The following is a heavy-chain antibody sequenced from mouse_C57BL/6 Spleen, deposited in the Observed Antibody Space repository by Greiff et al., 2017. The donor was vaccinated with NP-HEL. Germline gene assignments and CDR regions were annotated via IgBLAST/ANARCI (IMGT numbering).Heavy chain of an antibody. CDR2: IDPEDGDT. CDR3: TRFITTGVATSRFAY. V-gene: IGHV14-1*01. CDR1: GFNIKDYY. D-gene: IGHD1-1*01. J-gene: IGHJ3*01. Sequence: EVQLQQSGAELVRPGASVKLSCTASGFNIKDYYMHWVKQRPEQGLEWIGRIDPEDGDTEYAPKFQGKATMTADTSSNTAYLQLSSLTSEDNAVYYCTRFITTGVATSRFAYWGQGTLVTVSA.